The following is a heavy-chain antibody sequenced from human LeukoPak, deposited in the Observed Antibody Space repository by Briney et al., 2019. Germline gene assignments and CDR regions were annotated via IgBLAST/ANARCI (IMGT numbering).Heavy chain of an antibody. CDR1: GYTFTGYH. V-gene: IGHV1-2*02. D-gene: IGHD5-24*01. CDR2: FKANSGAT. J-gene: IGHJ4*02. Sequence: GASVKVSCKTSGYTFTGYHVHWVRQAPGQGREGRGWFKANSGATKYAQKFQGRVTMTRDTSIGTDYMELTSLISDDTAVYYCARDPIDGNYYFDYWGQGTLVTVAS. CDR3: ARDPIDGNYYFDY.